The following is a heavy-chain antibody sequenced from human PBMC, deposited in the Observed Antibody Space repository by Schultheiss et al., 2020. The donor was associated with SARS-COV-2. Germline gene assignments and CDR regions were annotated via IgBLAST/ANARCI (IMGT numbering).Heavy chain of an antibody. D-gene: IGHD5-12*01. CDR2: ISSNGGST. V-gene: IGHV3-64*01. Sequence: GGSLRLSCAASGFTFSSYAMHWVRQAPGKGLEYVSAISSNGGSTYYANSVKGRFTISRDNSKNTLYLQMGSLRAEDMAVYYCARDRHSSDYDLYYYYGMDVWGQGTTVTVSS. J-gene: IGHJ6*02. CDR3: ARDRHSSDYDLYYYYGMDV. CDR1: GFTFSSYA.